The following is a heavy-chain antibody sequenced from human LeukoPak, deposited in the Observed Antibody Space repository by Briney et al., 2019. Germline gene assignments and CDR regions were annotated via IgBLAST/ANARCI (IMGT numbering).Heavy chain of an antibody. CDR1: GGSISSYY. D-gene: IGHD4-17*01. Sequence: SETLSLTCTASGGSISSYYWSWIRQPPGKGLEWIGYIYYSGSTNYNPSLKSRVTISVDTSKNQFSLKLSSVTAADTAVYYCASALTVTDWFDPWGQGTLVTVSS. V-gene: IGHV4-59*01. J-gene: IGHJ5*02. CDR2: IYYSGST. CDR3: ASALTVTDWFDP.